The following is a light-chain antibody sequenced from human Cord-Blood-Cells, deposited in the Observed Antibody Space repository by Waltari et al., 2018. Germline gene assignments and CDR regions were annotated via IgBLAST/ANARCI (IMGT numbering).Light chain of an antibody. CDR1: QSISSY. CDR3: PPLSPSYP. CDR2: AAS. Sequence: DIQMTQSPSSLSASVGDRVTITCRASQSISSYLNWYQQKPGKAPKLLIYAASSLQSGVPSRFSGSGSGTDFTLTISSLPPEDFSPSSFPPLSPSYPFG. J-gene: IGKJ2*01. V-gene: IGKV1-39*01.